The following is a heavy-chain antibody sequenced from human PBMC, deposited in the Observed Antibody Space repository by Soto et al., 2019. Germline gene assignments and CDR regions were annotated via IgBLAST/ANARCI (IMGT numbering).Heavy chain of an antibody. CDR3: ATSMRHTLNP. J-gene: IGHJ5*02. D-gene: IGHD2-8*01. V-gene: IGHV3-7*01. CDR2: INQDGSDQ. Sequence: EVQVVESGGGLVQPGGSLRLSCAACGFTFSSHWMTWVRQVPGKGLEWVANINQDGSDQYYVDSVKGRFTISRDNAKNSLCLHMNSLRVEDTAVYYCATSMRHTLNPWGQGTLVTVSS. CDR1: GFTFSSHW.